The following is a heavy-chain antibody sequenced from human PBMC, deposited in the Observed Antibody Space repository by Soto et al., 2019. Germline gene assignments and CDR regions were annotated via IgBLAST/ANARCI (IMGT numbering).Heavy chain of an antibody. CDR2: ITSDTKII. Sequence: EVQLVESGGDLVQRGGSLRLSCVASGFTFSVYSMNWVRQAPGKGLEWFSYITSDTKIIKYADSVKGRFTISRDNAKNSVYLQMNSLRDEDTAVYYCARSVEGHFDYWGQGTVVTVSS. V-gene: IGHV3-48*02. CDR1: GFTFSVYS. J-gene: IGHJ4*02. D-gene: IGHD6-19*01. CDR3: ARSVEGHFDY.